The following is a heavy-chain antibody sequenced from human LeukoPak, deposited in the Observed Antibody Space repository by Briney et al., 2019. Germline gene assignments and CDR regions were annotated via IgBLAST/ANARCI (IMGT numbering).Heavy chain of an antibody. CDR3: ARVGSSWPHYYFDS. D-gene: IGHD6-13*01. CDR1: GGSISSYY. CDR2: IYYSGST. V-gene: IGHV4-59*12. Sequence: SETLSLTCTVSGGSISSYYWSWIRQPPGKGLEWIGYIYYSGSTNYNPSLKSRVTISVDTSKNQFSLKLSSVTAADTAVYYCARVGSSWPHYYFDSWGRGTLVTVST. J-gene: IGHJ4*02.